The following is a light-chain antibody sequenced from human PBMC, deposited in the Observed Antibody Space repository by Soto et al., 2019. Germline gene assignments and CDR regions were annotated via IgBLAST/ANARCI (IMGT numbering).Light chain of an antibody. V-gene: IGLV2-14*01. CDR2: DVS. J-gene: IGLJ1*01. CDR3: SSYTSSSTLFYV. CDR1: SSDVGGYNY. Sequence: QSALTQPASVSGSPGQSITISCTGTSSDVGGYNYVSWYQQHPGKAPKLMIYDVSNRPSGVSNRFSGPKSGNTASLTISGLQAEDEADYYCSSYTSSSTLFYVFGTGTKVTVL.